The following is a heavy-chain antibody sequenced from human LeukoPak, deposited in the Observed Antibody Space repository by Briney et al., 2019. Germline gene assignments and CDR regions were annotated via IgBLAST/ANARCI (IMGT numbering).Heavy chain of an antibody. Sequence: GASVKVSCKASGGTFSSYAISWARQAPGQGLEWMGGIIPIFGTTNYAQKFQGRVTITADESTSTAYMELSSLRSEDTAVYYCARAIVDTAIGAQRFDYWGQGTLVTVSS. CDR2: IIPIFGTT. CDR3: ARAIVDTAIGAQRFDY. CDR1: GGTFSSYA. V-gene: IGHV1-69*13. J-gene: IGHJ4*02. D-gene: IGHD5-18*01.